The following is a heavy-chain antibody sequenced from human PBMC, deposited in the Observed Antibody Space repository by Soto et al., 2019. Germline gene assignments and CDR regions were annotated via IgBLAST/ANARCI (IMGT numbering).Heavy chain of an antibody. CDR2: ISYDGSNK. J-gene: IGHJ4*02. CDR3: AREVSDNWNDGSQFDY. Sequence: QVPLVESGGGVVQPGRSLRLSCAASGFTFSSYAMHWVRQAPGKGLEWVAVISYDGSNKYYADSVKGRFTISRDNSKNTLYLQMNSLRAEDTAVYYCAREVSDNWNDGSQFDYWGQGTLVTVSS. D-gene: IGHD1-20*01. V-gene: IGHV3-30-3*01. CDR1: GFTFSSYA.